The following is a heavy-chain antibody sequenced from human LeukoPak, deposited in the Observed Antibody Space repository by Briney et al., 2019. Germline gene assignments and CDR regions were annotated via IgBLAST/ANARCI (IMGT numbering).Heavy chain of an antibody. D-gene: IGHD6-13*01. J-gene: IGHJ1*01. CDR1: GFTFSSYA. CDR3: ASDSSSWLSQYFQH. V-gene: IGHV3-30-3*01. Sequence: PGGSLRLSCAASGFTFSSYAMHWVRQAPGKGLEWVAVISYDGSNKYYADSVKGRFTNSRDNSKNTLYLQMNSLRAEDTAVYYCASDSSSWLSQYFQHWGQGTLVTVSS. CDR2: ISYDGSNK.